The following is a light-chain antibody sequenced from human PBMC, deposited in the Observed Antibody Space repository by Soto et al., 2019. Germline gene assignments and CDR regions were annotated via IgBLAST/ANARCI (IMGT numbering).Light chain of an antibody. CDR1: QSVGSY. J-gene: IGKJ4*01. CDR2: DAS. Sequence: EIVLTQSPATLSLSPGDRATLSCRASQSVGSYLGWYQQRPGQAPRLLIYDASNRATGIPARFSGSGSGTDFTRTISSLEPEDFAVYCCQQRTDWPSTFGGGTKVEIK. V-gene: IGKV3-11*01. CDR3: QQRTDWPST.